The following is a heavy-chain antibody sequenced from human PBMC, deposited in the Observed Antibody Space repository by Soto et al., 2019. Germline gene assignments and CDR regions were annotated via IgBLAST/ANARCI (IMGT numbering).Heavy chain of an antibody. J-gene: IGHJ6*02. CDR3: ARDQGFPYGMDV. CDR1: GGSISSYY. D-gene: IGHD2-15*01. CDR2: IYYSGST. V-gene: IGHV4-59*01. Sequence: SETLSLTCTVSGGSISSYYWSWIRQPPGKGLEWIGYIYYSGSTNYNPSLKSRVTISLDTSKNKFSLKLSTVTAADTAVYYCARDQGFPYGMDVWGQGTTVTVSS.